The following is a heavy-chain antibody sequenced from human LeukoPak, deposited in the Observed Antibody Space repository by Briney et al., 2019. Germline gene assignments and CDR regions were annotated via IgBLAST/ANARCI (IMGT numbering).Heavy chain of an antibody. CDR1: GYTLTELS. CDR3: ASVGYCGGDCYDNWFDP. J-gene: IGHJ5*02. D-gene: IGHD2-21*02. CDR2: INPNSGGT. Sequence: ASVKVSCKVSGYTLTELSMHWVRQAPGQGLEWMGWINPNSGGTNYAQKFQGRVTMTRDTSISTAYMELSRLRSDDTAVYYCASVGYCGGDCYDNWFDPWGQGTLVTVSS. V-gene: IGHV1-2*02.